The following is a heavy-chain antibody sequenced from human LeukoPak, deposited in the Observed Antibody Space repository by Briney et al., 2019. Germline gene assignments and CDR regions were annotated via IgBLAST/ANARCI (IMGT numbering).Heavy chain of an antibody. CDR3: ARCEYSSSSTQLDY. CDR2: IYHSGCT. Sequence: PSETLSLTCTVSGGSISSGGYYWSWIRQPPGKGLEWIGYIYHSGCTYYNPSLKSRVTISVDRSKNQFSLKLSSVTAADTAVYYCARCEYSSSSTQLDYWGQGTLVTVSS. CDR1: GGSISSGGYY. V-gene: IGHV4-30-2*01. J-gene: IGHJ4*02. D-gene: IGHD6-6*01.